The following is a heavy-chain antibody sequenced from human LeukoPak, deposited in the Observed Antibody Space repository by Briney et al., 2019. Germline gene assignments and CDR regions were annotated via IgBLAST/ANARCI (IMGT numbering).Heavy chain of an antibody. V-gene: IGHV4-61*01. CDR3: ATIDSGY. D-gene: IGHD6-19*01. CDR1: GGSVSSGSYY. CDR2: IYYSGST. Sequence: SETLSLTCTVSGGSVSSGSYYWSWIRQPPGKGLEWIGYIYYSGSTNYNPSLKSRVTISVDTSKNQFSLKLSSVTAADTDVYYCATIDSGYWGQGTLVTVSS. J-gene: IGHJ4*02.